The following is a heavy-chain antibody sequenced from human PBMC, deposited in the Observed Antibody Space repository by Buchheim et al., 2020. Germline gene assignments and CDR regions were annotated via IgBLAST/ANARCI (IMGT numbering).Heavy chain of an antibody. Sequence: EVQLLESGGGLVQPGGSLRLSCAASGFTFSSYAVPWVRQAPGKGLEWVSTISGGGGTTYYGDSVKGRFTISRDNSKNTLYLQMNSLRAEDTAVYYCAKDRSYGDYYYGMDVWGQGTT. D-gene: IGHD1-26*01. V-gene: IGHV3-23*01. CDR3: AKDRSYGDYYYGMDV. J-gene: IGHJ6*02. CDR1: GFTFSSYA. CDR2: ISGGGGTT.